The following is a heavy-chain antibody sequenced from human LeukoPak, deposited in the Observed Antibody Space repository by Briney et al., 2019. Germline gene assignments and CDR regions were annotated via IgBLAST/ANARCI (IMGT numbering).Heavy chain of an antibody. Sequence: SDTLSLTCPVSGGSLSSSNNYWGWIPPPPGKALVWIGTIYYGGSTYYNPPLKSRVTISVGTSKNQFSLKLSSGTAADTAVYYCARLYYYYYFDYWGEGTLVSVSS. CDR3: ARLYYYYYFDY. CDR1: GGSLSSSNNY. J-gene: IGHJ4*02. V-gene: IGHV4-39*01. D-gene: IGHD3-22*01. CDR2: IYYGGST.